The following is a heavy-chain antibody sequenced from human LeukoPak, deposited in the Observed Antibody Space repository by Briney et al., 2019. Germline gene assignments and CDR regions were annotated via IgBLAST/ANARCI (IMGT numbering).Heavy chain of an antibody. CDR3: ARCTTGRTFGSLREIKRSREIDY. CDR2: IISSSRNI. CDR1: GFTFSSYS. J-gene: IGHJ4*02. V-gene: IGHV3-21*01. Sequence: PGVSLRLSCAASGFTFSSYSMNWVRPAPGKGLEWVSSIISSSRNINYADSVKGRFTISRDNAKNALYLQMNSLRVEDTAVYYCARCTTGRTFGSLREIKRSREIDYWGQGTLVTVSS. D-gene: IGHD1-1*01.